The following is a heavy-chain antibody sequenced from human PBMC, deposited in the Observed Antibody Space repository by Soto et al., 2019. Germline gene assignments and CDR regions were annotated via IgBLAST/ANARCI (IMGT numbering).Heavy chain of an antibody. D-gene: IGHD2-8*02. CDR3: TGEVASGY. V-gene: IGHV3-30*03. CDR1: GFTVSTYG. J-gene: IGHJ4*02. Sequence: QVQLVESGGGVVQPGRSLRLSCAVSGFTVSTYGMHWVRQAPGKGLEWVAVISRDGGTKYYAYSVKGRFTISRDNSRNTLFLEMNSLISDDMAVYYCTGEVASGYWGQGTLVTVSS. CDR2: ISRDGGTK.